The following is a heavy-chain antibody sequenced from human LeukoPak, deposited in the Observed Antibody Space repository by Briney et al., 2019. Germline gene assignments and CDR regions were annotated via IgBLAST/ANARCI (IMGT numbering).Heavy chain of an antibody. D-gene: IGHD6-19*01. J-gene: IGHJ4*02. CDR3: ARASSGWPFYYFDY. CDR1: GGSISSGGYY. CDR2: IYYSGST. Sequence: PSETLSLTCTVSGGSISSGGYYWSWIRQHPGKGLEWIGYIYYSGSTYYNPSLESRVIISVDMSKNQFSLKLSSVTAADTAVYYCARASSGWPFYYFDYWGQGTLVTVSS. V-gene: IGHV4-31*03.